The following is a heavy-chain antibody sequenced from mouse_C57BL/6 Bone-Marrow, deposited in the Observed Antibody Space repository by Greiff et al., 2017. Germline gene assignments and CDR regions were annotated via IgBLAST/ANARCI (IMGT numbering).Heavy chain of an antibody. V-gene: IGHV1-78*01. CDR1: GYTFTDHT. J-gene: IGHJ4*01. CDR3: ARRGTVVNYYAMDY. CDR2: IYPRDGST. D-gene: IGHD1-1*01. Sequence: VQGVESDAELVKPGASVKISCKVSGYTFTDHTIHWMKQRPEQGLEWIGYIYPRDGSTKYNEKFKGKATLTADKSSSTAYMQLNSLTSEDSAVYFCARRGTVVNYYAMDYWGQGTSVTVSS.